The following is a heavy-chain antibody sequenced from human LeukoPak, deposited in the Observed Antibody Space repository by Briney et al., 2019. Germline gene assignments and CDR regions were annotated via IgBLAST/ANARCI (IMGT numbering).Heavy chain of an antibody. D-gene: IGHD5-24*01. Sequence: EGSLRLSCAASGFTFTIYNMNCVRHAPREGLEWVSYISRESAYICYEYSVKGRFTISRDDGKNSVDLQMNSLRTEDTAVYYCVRDLGGRWLEDDSWGEGGLVTVSS. CDR2: ISRESAYI. J-gene: IGHJ4*02. CDR3: VRDLGGRWLEDDS. V-gene: IGHV3-21*01. CDR1: GFTFTIYN.